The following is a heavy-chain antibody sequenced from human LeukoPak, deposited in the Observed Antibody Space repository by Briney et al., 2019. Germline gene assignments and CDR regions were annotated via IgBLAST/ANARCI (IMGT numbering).Heavy chain of an antibody. D-gene: IGHD3/OR15-3a*01. V-gene: IGHV3-23*01. J-gene: IGHJ6*03. CDR2: ISGSGGST. CDR3: AKDGHYYYYYMDV. CDR1: GFTFSSYA. Sequence: GGSLRLSCAASGFTFSSYAMSWVRQAPGKGLEWVSAISGSGGSTYYEDSVKGRFTISRDNSKNTLYLQMNSLRAEDTAVYYCAKDGHYYYYYMDVWGKGTAVTVSS.